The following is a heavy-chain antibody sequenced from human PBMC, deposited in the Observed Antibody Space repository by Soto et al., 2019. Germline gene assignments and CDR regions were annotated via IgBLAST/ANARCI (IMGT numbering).Heavy chain of an antibody. CDR3: AAPPRY. J-gene: IGHJ4*02. V-gene: IGHV4-31*03. CDR2: IYNSGTT. Sequence: SEIPSLTFPFSGCSLTRGGYYWSWIRQHPGKGLEWIGYIYNSGTTYYNPSLKSRVTISVDTSKSQFSLKLTSVTDADTAVYYCAAPPRYWGQGTLVTVSS. CDR1: GCSLTRGGYY. D-gene: IGHD6-6*01.